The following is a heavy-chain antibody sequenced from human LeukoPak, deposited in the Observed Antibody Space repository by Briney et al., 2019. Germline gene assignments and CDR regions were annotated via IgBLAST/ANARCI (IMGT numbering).Heavy chain of an antibody. CDR3: AKDGVLWFGRPRYYFDY. V-gene: IGHV3-23*01. CDR2: ISGSGGST. CDR1: GLTFSSYA. J-gene: IGHJ4*02. D-gene: IGHD3-10*01. Sequence: GGSLRLSCAASGLTFSSYAMSWVRQAPGKGLEWVSAISGSGGSTYYADSVKGRFTISRDNSKNTLYLQMNSLRAEDTAVYYCAKDGVLWFGRPRYYFDYWGQGTLVTVSS.